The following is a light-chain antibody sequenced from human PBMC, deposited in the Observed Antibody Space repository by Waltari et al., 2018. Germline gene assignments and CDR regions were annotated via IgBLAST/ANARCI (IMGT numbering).Light chain of an antibody. CDR1: QDISNY. CDR2: DAS. V-gene: IGKV1-33*01. CDR3: QQYDNLPLT. J-gene: IGKJ1*01. Sequence: DIQMTQSSSSLSASVGDRVTITFQASQDISNYLNWYQQKPGKAPKLLIYDASNLETGVPSRFSGSGSGTDFTFTISSLQHEDIATYYCQQYDNLPLTFGQGTKVEIK.